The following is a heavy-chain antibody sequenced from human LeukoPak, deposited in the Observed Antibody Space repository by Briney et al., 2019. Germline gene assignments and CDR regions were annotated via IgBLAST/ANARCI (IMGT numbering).Heavy chain of an antibody. V-gene: IGHV1-69*06. CDR1: GGTFSSYA. J-gene: IGHJ4*02. Sequence: SVKVSCKASGGTFSSYAISWVRQAPGQGLEWMGGIIPIFGTANYAQKFQGRVTITADKSTSTAYMELSSLRSEDTAVYYCARAARSHDILTGYYIGYWGQGTLVTVSS. D-gene: IGHD3-9*01. CDR3: ARAARSHDILTGYYIGY. CDR2: IIPIFGTA.